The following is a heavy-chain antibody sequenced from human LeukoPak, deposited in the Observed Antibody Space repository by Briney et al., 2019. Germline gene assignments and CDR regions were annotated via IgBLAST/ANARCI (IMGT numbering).Heavy chain of an antibody. V-gene: IGHV4-34*01. CDR1: GGSFSGYY. J-gene: IGHJ4*02. CDR3: AREEVPGFLTGPAY. Sequence: SETLSLTCAVYGGSFSGYYWSWIRQPPGKGLEWIEEINHSGSTNYNPSLKSRVTISVDTSKNQFSLKLSSVTAVDTAVYYFAREEVPGFLTGPAYWGQGTLVTVSS. D-gene: IGHD3-9*01. CDR2: INHSGST.